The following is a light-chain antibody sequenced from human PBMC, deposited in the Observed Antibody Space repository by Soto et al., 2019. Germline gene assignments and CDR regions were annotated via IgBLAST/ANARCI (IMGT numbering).Light chain of an antibody. CDR3: SSYTRSSTRLVV. J-gene: IGLJ2*01. Sequence: QSALTQPASVSGSPGQSITISCTGTSSDVGGYNYVSWYQQHPGKAPKLMIYEVSKRPSGVSNRFSGSKSGNTASLTISGLYAEDEADYYCSSYTRSSTRLVVLGGGTKVTVL. CDR1: SSDVGGYNY. CDR2: EVS. V-gene: IGLV2-14*01.